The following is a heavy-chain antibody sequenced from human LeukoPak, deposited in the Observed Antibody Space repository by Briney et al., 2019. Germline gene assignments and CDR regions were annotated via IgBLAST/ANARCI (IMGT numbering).Heavy chain of an antibody. CDR1: GGSISSSSYY. D-gene: IGHD3-22*01. J-gene: IGHJ3*02. CDR3: AREAHDILTSDWHDSSGHYGGAFDI. CDR2: IYYSGST. Sequence: SETLSLTCTVSGGSISSSSYYWGWIRQPPGKGLEWIGSIYYSGSTYYNPSLKSRVTISVDTSKNQFSLKLSSVTAADTAVYYCAREAHDILTSDWHDSSGHYGGAFDIWGQGTMVTVSS. V-gene: IGHV4-39*02.